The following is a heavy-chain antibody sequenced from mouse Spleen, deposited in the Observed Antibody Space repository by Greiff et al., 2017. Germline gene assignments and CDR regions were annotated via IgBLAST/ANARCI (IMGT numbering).Heavy chain of an antibody. D-gene: IGHD1-1*01. CDR3: ARHPYGSSRDYAMDY. CDR1: GFTFSSYG. CDR2: ISSGGSYT. Sequence: EVMLVESGGDLVKPGGSLKLSCAASGFTFSSYGMSWVRQTPDKRLEWVATISSGGSYTYYPDSVKGRFTISRDNAKNTLYLQMSSLKSEDTAMYYCARHPYGSSRDYAMDYWGQGTSVTVSS. V-gene: IGHV5-6*01. J-gene: IGHJ4*01.